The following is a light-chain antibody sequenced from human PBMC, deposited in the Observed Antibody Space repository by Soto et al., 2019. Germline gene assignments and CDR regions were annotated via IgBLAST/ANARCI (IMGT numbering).Light chain of an antibody. J-gene: IGKJ5*01. CDR1: QSVDSY. V-gene: IGKV3-11*01. CDR2: GAS. Sequence: EIVLTQSPASLSLSPGERATLSSRASQSVDSYLVWYQQKPGQAPRLLIFGASNRATGIPARFSGSGSGTDFTLTINSLEPDDFAVYYCQQRDSWPITFGQGTRLEIK. CDR3: QQRDSWPIT.